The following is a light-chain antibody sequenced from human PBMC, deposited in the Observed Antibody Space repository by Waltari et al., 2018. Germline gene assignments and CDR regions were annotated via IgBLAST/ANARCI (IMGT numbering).Light chain of an antibody. V-gene: IGKV3-20*01. J-gene: IGKJ2*01. Sequence: EIVLTQSPGTLSLSRGERATLSCRASQSVSSSYLAWYQQRPGQAPRLLLYLTSIRATGIPYRFSGSGSGTDFTLTISRLEPEDFSVYYCHQYETLPSTFGQGTKLEIK. CDR3: HQYETLPST. CDR2: LTS. CDR1: QSVSSSY.